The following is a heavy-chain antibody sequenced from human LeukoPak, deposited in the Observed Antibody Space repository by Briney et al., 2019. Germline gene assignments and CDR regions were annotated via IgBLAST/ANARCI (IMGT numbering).Heavy chain of an antibody. CDR3: ARHEVGGDSSSGYEFYDYMDV. Sequence: GESLKISCKTSGSNFPNYWIGWVRQMPGKGLEWMAMIYPGDSDTKYSPSFQGQVTISVDESISTAYLQWNSLRASDTATYYCARHEVGGDSSSGYEFYDYMDVWGKGTTVTVSS. V-gene: IGHV5-51*01. D-gene: IGHD3-3*01. CDR2: IYPGDSDT. CDR1: GSNFPNYW. J-gene: IGHJ6*03.